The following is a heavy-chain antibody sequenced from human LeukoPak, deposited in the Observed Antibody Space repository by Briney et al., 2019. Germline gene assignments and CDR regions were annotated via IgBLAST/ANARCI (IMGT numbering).Heavy chain of an antibody. Sequence: ASVKVSCKASGYTLTSYGISWVRQAPGQGLEWMGWISAYNGNTNYAQKLQGRVTMTTDTSTSTAYMELRSLRSDDTAVYYCARDSSNYGSFDYWGQGTLVTSPQ. V-gene: IGHV1-18*01. CDR1: GYTLTSYG. D-gene: IGHD4-11*01. CDR3: ARDSSNYGSFDY. CDR2: ISAYNGNT. J-gene: IGHJ4*02.